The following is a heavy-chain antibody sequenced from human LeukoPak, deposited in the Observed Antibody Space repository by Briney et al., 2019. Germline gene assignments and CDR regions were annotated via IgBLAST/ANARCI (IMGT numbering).Heavy chain of an antibody. CDR3: ARDKTVLRYFDWGFDY. CDR2: ISSSSSYI. CDR1: GFTFNDHY. J-gene: IGHJ4*02. D-gene: IGHD3-9*01. Sequence: GGSLRLSCATSGFTFNDHYLGWVRQAPGKGLEWVSSISSSSSYIYYADSVKGRFTISRDNAKNSLYLQMNSLRAEDTAVYYCARDKTVLRYFDWGFDYWGQGTLVTVSS. V-gene: IGHV3-21*01.